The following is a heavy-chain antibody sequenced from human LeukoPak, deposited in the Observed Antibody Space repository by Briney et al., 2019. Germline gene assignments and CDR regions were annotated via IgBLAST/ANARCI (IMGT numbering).Heavy chain of an antibody. CDR1: GGSISSSTYN. CDR2: IYNTGST. V-gene: IGHV4-39*01. CDR3: ASRPYYESSGYYFY. J-gene: IGHJ4*02. Sequence: SETLPLTCTVSGGSISSSTYNWGWIRQPPGKGLEWIGSIYNTGSTFYNPSLKSRVTISIDTSKNQFSLKLTSVTAADTAIYYCASRPYYESSGYYFYWGQGTLVTVSS. D-gene: IGHD3-22*01.